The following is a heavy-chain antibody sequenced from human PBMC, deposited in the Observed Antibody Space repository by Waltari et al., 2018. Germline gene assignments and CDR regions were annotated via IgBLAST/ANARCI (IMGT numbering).Heavy chain of an antibody. J-gene: IGHJ4*02. CDR3: GRSSSNWSIDY. CDR2: ISHDGINT. V-gene: IGHV3-30*16. Sequence: QVQLVDSGGGEVQPGRSLRLSCAALGFTFSFLCMYWVGPAPGKGLALVTVISHDGINTFYADSVKGRFTISRDNSKNTLYLQMNSLRVEDTAVYFCGRSSSNWSIDYWGQGTLVTVSS. CDR1: GFTFSFLC. D-gene: IGHD6-13*01.